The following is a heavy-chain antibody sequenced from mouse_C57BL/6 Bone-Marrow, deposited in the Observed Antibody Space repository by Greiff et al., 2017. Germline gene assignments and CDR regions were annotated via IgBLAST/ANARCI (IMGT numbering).Heavy chain of an antibody. J-gene: IGHJ2*01. D-gene: IGHD1-1*01. CDR2: INPSSGYT. V-gene: IGHV1-7*01. Sequence: VQRVESGAELAKPGASVKLSCKASGYTFTSYWMHWVKQRPGQGLEWIGYINPSSGYTKYNQKFKDKATLTADKSSSTAYMQLSSLTYEDSAVYYCNYGRSYNFDYWGQGTTVTVSS. CDR1: GYTFTSYW. CDR3: NYGRSYNFDY.